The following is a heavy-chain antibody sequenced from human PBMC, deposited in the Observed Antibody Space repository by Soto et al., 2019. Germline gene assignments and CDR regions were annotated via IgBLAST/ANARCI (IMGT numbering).Heavy chain of an antibody. Sequence: QLQLQESRPGLVKPSETLSLTCTVSGGSLSSSSYYWGWIRQPPGQGLEWTGSIYYSGLTYYNPSLKSLVTKAVDPSTNQFSLRVSSVTAADTAVYYCARHVGGYGYGSLRVAYWGQGTRVAVSS. D-gene: IGHD5-18*01. V-gene: IGHV4-39*01. CDR1: GGSLSSSSYY. J-gene: IGHJ4*02. CDR3: ARHVGGYGYGSLRVAY. CDR2: IYYSGLT.